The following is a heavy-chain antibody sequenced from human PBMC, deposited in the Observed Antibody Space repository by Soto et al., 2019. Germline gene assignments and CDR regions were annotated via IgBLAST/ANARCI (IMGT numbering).Heavy chain of an antibody. D-gene: IGHD6-19*01. J-gene: IGHJ4*02. CDR1: GFTFSSYE. V-gene: IGHV3-48*03. Sequence: PGWSLRLSCAASGFTFSSYEMNLVRQAPGKGLEWVSYISSSGSTIYYADSVKGRFTISRGNAKNSLYLQMNSLRAEDTAVYYCARDPSPGIAVAGFDYWGEGTLVTVSS. CDR3: ARDPSPGIAVAGFDY. CDR2: ISSSGSTI.